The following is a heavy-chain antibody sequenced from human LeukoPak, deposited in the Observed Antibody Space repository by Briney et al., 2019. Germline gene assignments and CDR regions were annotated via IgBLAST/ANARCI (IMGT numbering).Heavy chain of an antibody. CDR1: GYTFTSYG. J-gene: IGHJ6*03. CDR3: ARNNGGNSGFDYYYMDV. CDR2: INPYNDKA. D-gene: IGHD4-23*01. Sequence: ASVKVSCKASGYTFTSYGISWVRQAPGQGLEWMGWINPYNDKANYAQKLQGRLTMTTDTSTSTAYMELRNLKSDDAGVYYCARNNGGNSGFDYYYMDVWGKGTTVTVSS. V-gene: IGHV1-18*01.